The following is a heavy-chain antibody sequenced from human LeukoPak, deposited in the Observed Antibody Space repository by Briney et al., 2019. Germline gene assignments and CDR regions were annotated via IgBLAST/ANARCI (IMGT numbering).Heavy chain of an antibody. V-gene: IGHV1-18*01. CDR2: ISAYNGNT. Sequence: ASVKVSCKASGGAFSSYAISWVRQAPGQGLEWMGWISAYNGNTNYAQKLQGRVTMTTDTSTSTAYMELRSLRSDDTAVYYCARLGITGTTSSDYWGQGTLVTVSS. CDR1: GGAFSSYA. D-gene: IGHD1-7*01. J-gene: IGHJ4*02. CDR3: ARLGITGTTSSDY.